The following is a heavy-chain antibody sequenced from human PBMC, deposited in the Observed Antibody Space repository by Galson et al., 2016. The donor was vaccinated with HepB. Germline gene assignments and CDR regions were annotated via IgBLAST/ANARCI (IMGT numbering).Heavy chain of an antibody. CDR2: TSYDGSND. CDR3: AKSWRLPYCGGDCGFDP. J-gene: IGHJ5*02. V-gene: IGHV3-30*18. D-gene: IGHD2-21*02. CDR1: GFTFSAYD. Sequence: SLRLSCAASGFTFSAYDMHWVRQAPGKGLEWVAFTSYDGSNDYYADSVKGRFTISGDNSKNTLYLQLNSLRADDTAVYYCAKSWRLPYCGGDCGFDPWGQGALVTVSS.